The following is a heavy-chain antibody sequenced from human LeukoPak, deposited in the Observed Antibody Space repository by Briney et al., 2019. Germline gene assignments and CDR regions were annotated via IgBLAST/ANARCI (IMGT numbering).Heavy chain of an antibody. CDR3: AREANWNDGAFDY. CDR1: RFKFNDYY. V-gene: IGHV3-11*04. Sequence: PGGSLRLSCVASRFKFNDYYMSWIRQAPGKGLEWVSYISSSGSTIYYADSVKGRFTISRDNAENSLYLQMNSLRAEDTAVYYCAREANWNDGAFDYWGQGTLVTVSS. J-gene: IGHJ4*02. D-gene: IGHD1-1*01. CDR2: ISSSGSTI.